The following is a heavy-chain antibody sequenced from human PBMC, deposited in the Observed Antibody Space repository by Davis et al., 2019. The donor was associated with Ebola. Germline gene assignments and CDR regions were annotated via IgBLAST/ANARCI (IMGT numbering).Heavy chain of an antibody. V-gene: IGHV3-33*01. CDR2: LCRDAGLA. J-gene: IGHJ4*02. CDR3: TRSRDGYNHGFS. CDR1: ASMLSNYG. Sequence: PPRSLTLSCTTSASMLSNYGMHWVCQAPGKGLEWVAALCRDAGLAYNADFVKGRFTISKDNSKNTVYLQMNSLRVDDTAVYYCTRSRDGYNHGFSWGQGTLVTVSS. D-gene: IGHD5-24*01.